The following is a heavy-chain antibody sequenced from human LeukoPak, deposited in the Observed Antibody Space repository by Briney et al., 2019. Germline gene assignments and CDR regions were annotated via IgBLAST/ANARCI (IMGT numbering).Heavy chain of an antibody. CDR3: ARGGRDFDY. CDR1: GFTFSSYA. J-gene: IGHJ4*02. V-gene: IGHV3-30-3*01. Sequence: GGSLRLSCAASGFTFSSYAMHWVRQAPGKGLEWVAVISYDGSNKYYAGSVKGRFTISRDNAKNSPYLQMNSLRAEDTALYYCARGGRDFDYWGQGPLVTVSS. CDR2: ISYDGSNK. D-gene: IGHD2-15*01.